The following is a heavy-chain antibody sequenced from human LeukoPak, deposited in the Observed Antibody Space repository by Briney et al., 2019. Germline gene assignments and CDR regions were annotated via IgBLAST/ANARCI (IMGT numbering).Heavy chain of an antibody. CDR1: GFTFSSYA. CDR3: AKVSGDYGDVDY. Sequence: GGSLRLSCAASGFTFSSYAMSWVRQAPGKGLEWVSAISGSGGSTYYADSVKGRFTISRDDSKNTLYLQMNSLRAEDTAVYYCAKVSGDYGDVDYWGQGTLVTVSS. CDR2: ISGSGGST. D-gene: IGHD4-17*01. V-gene: IGHV3-23*01. J-gene: IGHJ4*02.